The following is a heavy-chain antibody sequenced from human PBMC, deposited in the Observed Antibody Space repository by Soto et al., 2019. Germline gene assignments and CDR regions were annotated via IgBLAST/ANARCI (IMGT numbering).Heavy chain of an antibody. CDR3: AKDKRAITIFGVEALLFYGMDV. D-gene: IGHD3-3*01. CDR2: INPNSGGT. J-gene: IGHJ6*02. Sequence: ASVKVSCKASGYTFSGYYIHWLRQAPGQGLEWMGWINPNSGGTNYAQKFQGRVTVTRDTPTSTAYMELSRLTSDDTAVYYCAKDKRAITIFGVEALLFYGMDVWGQGTTVTVSS. V-gene: IGHV1-2*02. CDR1: GYTFSGYY.